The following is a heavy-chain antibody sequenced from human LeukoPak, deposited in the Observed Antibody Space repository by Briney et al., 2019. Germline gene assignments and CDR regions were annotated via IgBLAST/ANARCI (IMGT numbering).Heavy chain of an antibody. V-gene: IGHV3-7*04. D-gene: IGHD3-10*01. CDR2: IHPDGKEK. Sequence: GGSLRLSCAASGFNFRTYWMSWVRQAPGKGLEWVANIHPDGKEKYLVDSVKGRFTIFRDNAKNFLYLQMNSLRAEDTALYYCSRGDDFSGDNWGQGTLVTVSS. CDR3: SRGDDFSGDN. CDR1: GFNFRTYW. J-gene: IGHJ4*02.